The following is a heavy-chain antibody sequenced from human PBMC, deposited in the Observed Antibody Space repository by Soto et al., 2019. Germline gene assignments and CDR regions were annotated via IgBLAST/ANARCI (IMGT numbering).Heavy chain of an antibody. V-gene: IGHV3-30-3*01. CDR2: ISTDGSNK. J-gene: IGHJ4*02. CDR3: ARAFGTEGDDY. Sequence: GGSLRLSCAASGFTFSNSAMHWVRQAPGKGLEWVAIISTDGSNKYYADSVKGRFTISRDNSKNTLYLQINSLRAEDTAVYYCARAFGTEGDDYWGQGTLVTV. D-gene: IGHD1-1*01. CDR1: GFTFSNSA.